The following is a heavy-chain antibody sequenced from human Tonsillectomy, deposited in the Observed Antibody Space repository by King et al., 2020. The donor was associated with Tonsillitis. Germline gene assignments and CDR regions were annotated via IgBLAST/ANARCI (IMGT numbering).Heavy chain of an antibody. CDR1: GFTFSTYA. J-gene: IGHJ2*01. CDR2: ISDVGLNT. Sequence: VQLVESGGGLMQPGGSLRLSCAASGFTFSTYAMTWVRQAPGKGPEWVSTISDVGLNTYYADSVKDRFNISRDNSKNTLYLQMNSLTAGDTAVYHCATGITVFTDYWHFDLWGRGTLVTVSS. CDR3: ATGITVFTDYWHFDL. D-gene: IGHD4-17*01. V-gene: IGHV3-23*04.